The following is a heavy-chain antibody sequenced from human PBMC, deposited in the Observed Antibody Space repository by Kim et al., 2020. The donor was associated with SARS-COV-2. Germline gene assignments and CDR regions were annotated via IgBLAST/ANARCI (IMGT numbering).Heavy chain of an antibody. D-gene: IGHD3-22*01. V-gene: IGHV3-7*01. CDR3: ARDPNYYYDSSGYYPQGGYYYGMDV. CDR1: GFTFSSYW. CDR2: IKQDGSEK. Sequence: GGSLRLSCAASGFTFSSYWMSWVRQAPGKGLEWVANIKQDGSEKYYVDSVKGRFTISRDNAKNSLYLQMNSLRAEDTAVYYCARDPNYYYDSSGYYPQGGYYYGMDVWGQGTTVTVSS. J-gene: IGHJ6*02.